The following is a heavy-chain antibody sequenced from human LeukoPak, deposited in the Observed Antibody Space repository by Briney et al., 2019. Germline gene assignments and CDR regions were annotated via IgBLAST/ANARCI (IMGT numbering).Heavy chain of an antibody. CDR1: GGSISSSSYY. J-gene: IGHJ4*02. CDR2: IYYSGST. V-gene: IGHV4-39*07. D-gene: IGHD2-8*01. CDR3: ARSPHCTNGVCLFDY. Sequence: SETLSLTCTVSGGSISSSSYYWGWIRQPPGKGLERIGSIYYSGSTYYNPSLKSRVTISVDTSKNQFSLKLSSVTAADTAVYYCARSPHCTNGVCLFDYWGQGTLVTVSS.